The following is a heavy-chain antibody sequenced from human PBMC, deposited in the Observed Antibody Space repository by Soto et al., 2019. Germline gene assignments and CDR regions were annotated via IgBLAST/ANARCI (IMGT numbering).Heavy chain of an antibody. J-gene: IGHJ3*02. Sequence: QVQLVQSGAEVKKPGSSVKVSCKASGGTFSSYTISWVRQAPGQGLEWMGRIIPTRGIANYAQKFQGRVTITADKSTTTAYMELSSLRSEDTAVYYCANKRGTHGALDIWGQGTMVTVSS. V-gene: IGHV1-69*02. CDR3: ANKRGTHGALDI. D-gene: IGHD1-7*01. CDR1: GGTFSSYT. CDR2: IIPTRGIA.